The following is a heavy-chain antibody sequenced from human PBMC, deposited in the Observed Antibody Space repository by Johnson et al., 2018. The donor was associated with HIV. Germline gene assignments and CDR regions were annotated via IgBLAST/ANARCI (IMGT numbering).Heavy chain of an antibody. CDR3: ARGNLYYSTDAFEI. Sequence: VQLVESGGGLVQPGGSLRLSCAASGFTFSSYWMTWVRQAPGKGLEWVANIKQDGSEKNYLDSVKGRFTISRDNAKNALFLHMNSLRVEDTAVYYCARGNLYYSTDAFEIWGQGTMVTVSS. CDR1: GFTFSSYW. D-gene: IGHD3-10*01. J-gene: IGHJ3*02. V-gene: IGHV3-7*01. CDR2: IKQDGSEK.